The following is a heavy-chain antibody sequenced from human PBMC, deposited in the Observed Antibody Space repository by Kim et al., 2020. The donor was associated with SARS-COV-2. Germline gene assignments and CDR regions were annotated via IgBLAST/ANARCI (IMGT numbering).Heavy chain of an antibody. CDR1: GIPFSVNG. Sequence: GGSLRLSCAASGIPFSVNGMQWARQAPGKGLEWVAFISYDGSNEYYADSVKGRFTISRDNSKNTVYLKMNDLRAEDTALYYCARDYCTITSCYDLWGQGTLVTVSS. D-gene: IGHD2-2*01. CDR2: ISYDGSNE. CDR3: ARDYCTITSCYDL. J-gene: IGHJ5*02. V-gene: IGHV3-33*05.